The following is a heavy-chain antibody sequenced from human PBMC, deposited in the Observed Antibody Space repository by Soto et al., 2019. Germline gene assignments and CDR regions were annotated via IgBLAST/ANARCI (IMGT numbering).Heavy chain of an antibody. V-gene: IGHV4-31*03. J-gene: IGHJ5*02. Sequence: SETLSLTCTVSGGSITSGGSFWSWIRQHPGKGPEWIAFIGYSGATSYNPSLASRVTISADTYKSQFSLNLRSVTAADTAVYYCARGGDSSKWFAPWGQGTLVTVSS. D-gene: IGHD2-15*01. CDR3: ARGGDSSKWFAP. CDR1: GGSITSGGSF. CDR2: IGYSGAT.